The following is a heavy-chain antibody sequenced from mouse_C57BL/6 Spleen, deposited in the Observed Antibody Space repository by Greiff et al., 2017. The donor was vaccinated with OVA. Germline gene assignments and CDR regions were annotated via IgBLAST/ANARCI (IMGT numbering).Heavy chain of an antibody. CDR1: GFSFNTYA. CDR2: IRSKSNNYAT. Sequence: EVKVEESGGGLVQPKGSLKLSCAASGFSFNTYAMNWVRQAPGKGLEWVARIRSKSNNYATYYADSVKDRFTISRDDSESMLYLQMNNVKTEDTARYCCVRHEPGCAYWGQGTLVTVSA. CDR3: VRHEPGCAY. J-gene: IGHJ3*01. V-gene: IGHV10-1*01.